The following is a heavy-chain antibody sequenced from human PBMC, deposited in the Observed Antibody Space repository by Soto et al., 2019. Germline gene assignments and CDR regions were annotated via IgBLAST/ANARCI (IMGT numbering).Heavy chain of an antibody. CDR3: ARDHCSSIRCSLTNWFDP. CDR1: GYTFTSDG. J-gene: IGHJ5*02. D-gene: IGHD2-2*01. V-gene: IGHV1-18*01. Sequence: ASVKVSCKASGYTFTSDGISWVRQAPGQGLEWIGWISAYNGNTNYAQKLQGRVTMTTDTSMSPPYMELRSLSSHDTGMYYCARDHCSSIRCSLTNWFDPWGQGTLVTVSS. CDR2: ISAYNGNT.